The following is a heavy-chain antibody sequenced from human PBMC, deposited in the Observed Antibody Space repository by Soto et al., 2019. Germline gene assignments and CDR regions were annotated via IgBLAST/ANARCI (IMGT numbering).Heavy chain of an antibody. CDR2: INADNGNT. Sequence: ASVKVSCKASGYTFTNYIMYWVRQAPGQRLEWMGWINADNGNTKYSQKLQGRVTITRDTSASTAYMELSSLTSKDTAVYYCARAMVIDAFDIWGQVPMVP. V-gene: IGHV1-3*01. CDR1: GYTFTNYI. J-gene: IGHJ3*02. D-gene: IGHD5-18*01. CDR3: ARAMVIDAFDI.